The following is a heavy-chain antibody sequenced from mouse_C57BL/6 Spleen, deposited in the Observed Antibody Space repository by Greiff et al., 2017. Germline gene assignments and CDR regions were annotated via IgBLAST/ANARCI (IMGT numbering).Heavy chain of an antibody. Sequence: QVQLQQSGAELVKPGASVKISCKASGYAFSSYWMNWVKQRPGKGLEWIGQIYPGDGDTNYNGKFKGKATLTADKSSSTAYMQLSSLTSEDSAVYFCAREGRNYRYFDVWGTGTTVTVSS. J-gene: IGHJ1*03. CDR1: GYAFSSYW. D-gene: IGHD3-3*01. CDR2: IYPGDGDT. CDR3: AREGRNYRYFDV. V-gene: IGHV1-80*01.